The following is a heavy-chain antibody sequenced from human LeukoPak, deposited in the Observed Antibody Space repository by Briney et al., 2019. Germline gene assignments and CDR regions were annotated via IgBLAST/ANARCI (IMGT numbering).Heavy chain of an antibody. Sequence: GGSLRLSCAASGFTFSSHAMHWVRQAPGEGLEWVALISYEGSTKYYPDSVRGRFTISRDNSKNTLYLQMNSLRAEDTAVYYCASDSSGYPNWFDPWGQGTLVTVSS. V-gene: IGHV3-30*14. J-gene: IGHJ5*02. CDR2: ISYEGSTK. CDR1: GFTFSSHA. CDR3: ASDSSGYPNWFDP. D-gene: IGHD3-22*01.